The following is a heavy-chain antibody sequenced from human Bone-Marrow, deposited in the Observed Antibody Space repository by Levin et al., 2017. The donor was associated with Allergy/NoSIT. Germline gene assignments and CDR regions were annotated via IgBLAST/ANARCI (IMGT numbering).Heavy chain of an antibody. D-gene: IGHD6-13*01. CDR1: GFTFEDYA. CDR3: AKDMSALAAAGDFDY. CDR2: VKWNGDFT. J-gene: IGHJ4*02. Sequence: GGSRRLSCAASGFTFEDYAMHWVRQAPGKGLEWVSGVKWNGDFTGYADSVKGRFTISRDNARNTLYLQMNSLRIEDTAFYFCAKDMSALAAAGDFDYWGQGILVTVSS. V-gene: IGHV3-9*01.